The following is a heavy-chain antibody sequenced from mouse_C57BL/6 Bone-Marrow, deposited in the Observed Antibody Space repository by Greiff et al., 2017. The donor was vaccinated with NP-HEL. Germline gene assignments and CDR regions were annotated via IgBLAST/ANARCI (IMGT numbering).Heavy chain of an antibody. CDR2: IYPGSGNT. J-gene: IGHJ3*01. CDR3: ARGDSAWFAY. CDR1: GYSFTSYY. Sequence: ESGPELVKPGASVKISCKASGYSFTSYYIHWVKQRPGQGLEWIGWIYPGSGNTKYNEKFKGKATLTADTSSSTAYMQLSSLTSEDSAVYYCARGDSAWFAYWGQGTLVTVSA. V-gene: IGHV1-66*01.